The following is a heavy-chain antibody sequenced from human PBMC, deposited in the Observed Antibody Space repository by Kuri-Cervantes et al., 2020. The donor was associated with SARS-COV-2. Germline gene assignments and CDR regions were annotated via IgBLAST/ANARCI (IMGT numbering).Heavy chain of an antibody. J-gene: IGHJ4*02. CDR2: ISADESIK. CDR3: AREWCRGTYRSYYFDH. CDR1: GFTFSAYA. Sequence: GGSLRLSCAASGFTFSAYALHWIRQAPGKGLDWVAVISADESIKYYADSARGRFTISRDTSKNTLFLQMDNLRSEDTGVYFCAREWCRGTYRSYYFDHWGQGALVTVSS. D-gene: IGHD1-26*01. V-gene: IGHV3-30*01.